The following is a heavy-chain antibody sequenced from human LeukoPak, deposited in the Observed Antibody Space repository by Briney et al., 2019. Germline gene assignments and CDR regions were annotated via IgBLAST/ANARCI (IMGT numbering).Heavy chain of an antibody. D-gene: IGHD2/OR15-2a*01. CDR3: AKIGIGANMDY. J-gene: IGHJ4*02. CDR2: ISYDGSNK. V-gene: IGHV3-30-3*02. CDR1: GFTFSSYA. Sequence: GGSLRLSCAASGFTFSSYAMHWVRQAPGKGLEWVAVISYDGSNKYYADSVKGRLTISRDNSKNTLYLQMNSLRAEDTAVYYCAKIGIGANMDYWGQGTLVTVSS.